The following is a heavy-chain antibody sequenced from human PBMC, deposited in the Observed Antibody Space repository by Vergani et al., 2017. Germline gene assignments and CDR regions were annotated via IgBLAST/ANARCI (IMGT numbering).Heavy chain of an antibody. D-gene: IGHD2-2*01. V-gene: IGHV3-23*01. J-gene: IGHJ6*02. CDR1: GFTFSTYA. CDR3: AKGVYCSSTSCYEGRGYYYGMGV. CDR2: ISSDGGST. Sequence: EVQLLESGGGLVQPGGSLRLSCAASGFTFSTYAMTWVRQAPGKGLEWVSTISSDGGSTYYADSVKGRFTISRDNSKNTLSLQMNSLRADDTAVYYCAKGVYCSSTSCYEGRGYYYGMGVWGQGTTVTFSS.